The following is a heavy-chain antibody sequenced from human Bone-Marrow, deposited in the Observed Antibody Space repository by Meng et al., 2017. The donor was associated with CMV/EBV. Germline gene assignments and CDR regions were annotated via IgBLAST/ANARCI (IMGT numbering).Heavy chain of an antibody. D-gene: IGHD3-3*01. CDR1: VGSISSSSYY. V-gene: IGHV4-39*07. CDR3: ARVTIFGVIY. CDR2: IYYSGST. Sequence: SETLSHTCTVSVGSISSSSYYWGWIRQPPGKGLECIGSIYYSGSTYYNPSLKSRVTISVDTSKNQFFLKLSYVTAADTAVYYCARVTIFGVIYWGQGTLVTVSS. J-gene: IGHJ4*02.